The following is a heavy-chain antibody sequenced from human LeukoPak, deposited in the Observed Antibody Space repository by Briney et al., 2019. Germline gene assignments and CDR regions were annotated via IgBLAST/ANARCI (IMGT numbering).Heavy chain of an antibody. CDR3: ARAGAYHFDN. D-gene: IGHD3-16*01. V-gene: IGHV3-74*01. CDR1: GFTFSSYG. CDR2: INTDTRGT. J-gene: IGHJ4*02. Sequence: GGSLRLSCAASGFTFSSYGMHWVRQAPGKGLVWVSIINTDTRGTYYADSVKGRFTISRDNAKNTLYLQMNSLRAEDTAVYYCARAGAYHFDNWGQGTLVTVSS.